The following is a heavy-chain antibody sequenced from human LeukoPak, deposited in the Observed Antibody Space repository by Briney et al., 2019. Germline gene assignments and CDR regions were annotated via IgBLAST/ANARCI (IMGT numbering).Heavy chain of an antibody. CDR2: INPNSGGT. V-gene: IGHV1-2*02. J-gene: IGHJ4*02. CDR3: ARDWGGVYDFWSGYNFDY. Sequence: ASVKVSCKASGYTFTGYYMHWVRQAPGQGLEWMGWINPNSGGTNYAQKFQGRVTMTRDTSISTAYMELSRLRSDDTAVYYCARDWGGVYDFWSGYNFDYWGQGTLVTVSS. CDR1: GYTFTGYY. D-gene: IGHD3-3*01.